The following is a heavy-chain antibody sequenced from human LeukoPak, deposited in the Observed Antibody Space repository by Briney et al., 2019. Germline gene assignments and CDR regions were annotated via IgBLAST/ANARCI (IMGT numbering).Heavy chain of an antibody. V-gene: IGHV3-21*04. CDR1: GFTFSSYS. Sequence: PGGSLRLSRAASGFTFSSYSMNWVRQAPGKGLEWVSSISSSSSYIYYADSVKGRFTISRDNAKNTLYLQMNSLRAEDTAVYYCSSPGSGPSDYWGQGTLVTVSS. CDR2: ISSSSSYI. J-gene: IGHJ4*02. CDR3: SSPGSGPSDY. D-gene: IGHD3-10*01.